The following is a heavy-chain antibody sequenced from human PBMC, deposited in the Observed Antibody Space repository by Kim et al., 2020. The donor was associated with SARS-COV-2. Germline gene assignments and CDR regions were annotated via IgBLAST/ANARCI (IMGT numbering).Heavy chain of an antibody. CDR1: GYTFTTYA. D-gene: IGHD3-16*01. CDR3: ARGGGTWGRTHDGMEG. Sequence: ASVQVSCKASGYTFTTYAMHWVRQSPGQGLEWMGWLNCGNGNTKYSQKFRDRVTITRDTSASSSYMELSSLISEDTAVYYCARGGGTWGRTHDGMEGWG. J-gene: IGHJ6*01. CDR2: LNCGNGNT. V-gene: IGHV1-3*01.